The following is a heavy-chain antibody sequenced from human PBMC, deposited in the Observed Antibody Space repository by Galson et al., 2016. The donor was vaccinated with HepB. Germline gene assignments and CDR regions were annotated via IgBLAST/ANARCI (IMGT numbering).Heavy chain of an antibody. CDR2: ISSSGTYT. J-gene: IGHJ5*02. V-gene: IGHV3-11*06. CDR1: GFTFSNYY. D-gene: IGHD2-2*01. Sequence: SLRLSCAASGFTFSNYYMSWIRQAPGKGLEWISYISSSGTYTDYADSVKGRFTISRGNAKYSLYLQMNSLRAEDTAVYYCARDGVVVPAANWFDPWGQGTLVIVSS. CDR3: ARDGVVVPAANWFDP.